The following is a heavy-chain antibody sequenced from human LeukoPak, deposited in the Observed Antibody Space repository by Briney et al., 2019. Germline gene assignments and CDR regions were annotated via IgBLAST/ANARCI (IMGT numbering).Heavy chain of an antibody. CDR3: ARGCERAAAVDY. CDR1: GGTFSSYA. Sequence: ASVKVSCKASGGTFSSYAISWVRQAPGQGLEWMGRIIPILGIANYAQKFQGRVTITADKSTSTAYMELSSLRSEDTAVYYCARGCERAAAVDYWGQGTLVTVSS. D-gene: IGHD6-13*01. J-gene: IGHJ4*02. CDR2: IIPILGIA. V-gene: IGHV1-69*04.